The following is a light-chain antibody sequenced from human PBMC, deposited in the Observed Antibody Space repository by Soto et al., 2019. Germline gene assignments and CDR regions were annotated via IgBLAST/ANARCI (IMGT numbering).Light chain of an antibody. CDR3: QQYGSSPRT. CDR1: QSVSSY. J-gene: IGKJ1*01. CDR2: DAS. Sequence: EIVLTQSPATLSLSPGDRATLSCRASQSVSSYLAWYQQKPGQAPRLLIYDASNRATGIPARFSGSGSGTDFTLTITSLEPEDFAVYYCQQYGSSPRTFGQGTKVEIK. V-gene: IGKV3-11*01.